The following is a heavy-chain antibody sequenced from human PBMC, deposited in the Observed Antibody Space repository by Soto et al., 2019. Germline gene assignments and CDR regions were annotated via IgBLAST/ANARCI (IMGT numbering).Heavy chain of an antibody. CDR2: IYYSGST. CDR3: AREKGVYCSSTSCLHYYYYYGMDV. V-gene: IGHV4-59*01. D-gene: IGHD2-2*01. CDR1: GGSISSYY. Sequence: PSETLSLTCTVSGGSISSYYWSWIRQPPGKGLEWIGYIYYSGSTNYNPSLKSRVTISVDTSKNQFSLKLSSVTAADTAVYYCAREKGVYCSSTSCLHYYYYYGMDVWGQGTTVTVSS. J-gene: IGHJ6*02.